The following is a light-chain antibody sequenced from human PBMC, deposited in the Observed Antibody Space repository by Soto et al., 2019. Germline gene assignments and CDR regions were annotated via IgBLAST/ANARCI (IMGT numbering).Light chain of an antibody. Sequence: QSALTQPASVSGSPGKSITISCTGTSSDVGSYNLVSWYQQHPGKAPKLMIYEDIERPSGVSNRFSGSKSGNTASLTISGLQTEDEADYYCCSYAGGTSVVFGGGTKVTVL. CDR3: CSYAGGTSVV. CDR1: SSDVGSYNL. V-gene: IGLV2-23*01. CDR2: EDI. J-gene: IGLJ2*01.